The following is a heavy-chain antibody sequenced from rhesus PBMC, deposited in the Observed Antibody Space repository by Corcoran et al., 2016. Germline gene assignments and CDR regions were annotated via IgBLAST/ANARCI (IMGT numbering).Heavy chain of an antibody. CDR2: TYYRSKWYN. V-gene: IGHV6-1*01. J-gene: IGHJ4*01. CDR3: ARAGVSAAGLDY. Sequence: QVQLQESGPGLVKPSQTLSLTCAIAGDSVSSNSAAWIWIRQPPSIGLEWVGKTYYRSKWYNDYAQSVQNRITINPDTSKNQFSLQLNSVTPEDMAVYYCARAGVSAAGLDYWGQGVLVTVSS. D-gene: IGHD6S26*01. CDR1: GDSVSSNSAA.